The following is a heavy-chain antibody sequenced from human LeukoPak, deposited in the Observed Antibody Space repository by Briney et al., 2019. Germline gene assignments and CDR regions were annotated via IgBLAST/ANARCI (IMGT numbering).Heavy chain of an antibody. J-gene: IGHJ4*02. Sequence: PGGTLRLFCAVTRVPLNHHAMSWVPQAPGKGLEWVPAISGSGGSTYYADSVKGRFTISRDNSSNTLYLQMNSLRAEITAVYYCAKATRDGYKYFDYWGQGALVTVSS. V-gene: IGHV3-23*01. CDR2: ISGSGGST. CDR3: AKATRDGYKYFDY. D-gene: IGHD5-24*01. CDR1: RVPLNHHA.